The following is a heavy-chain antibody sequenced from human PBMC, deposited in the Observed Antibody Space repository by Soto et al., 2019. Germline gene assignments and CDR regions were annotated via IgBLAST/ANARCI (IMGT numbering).Heavy chain of an antibody. V-gene: IGHV1-69*06. CDR3: ALGFGDRGIVVVPAANPWSYGMDV. CDR1: GGTLSNNA. J-gene: IGHJ6*02. CDR2: IIPLSATT. D-gene: IGHD2-2*01. Sequence: VQLGQSGTEVKKPGSSVKVSCKASGGTLSNNALSWVSQAPGQGLEWMGGIIPLSATTNYAQQFQGRVTLTADRSTSTAYLVLSSLTSEDTAVYCCALGFGDRGIVVVPAANPWSYGMDVLGQGTTVTGSS.